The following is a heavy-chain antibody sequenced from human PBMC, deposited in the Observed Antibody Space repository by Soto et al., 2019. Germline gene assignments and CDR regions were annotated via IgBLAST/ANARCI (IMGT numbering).Heavy chain of an antibody. Sequence: HGQLVQSGAEVQKPGSSVQVSCKASGGGTFRSYVISWVRQAPGQGLAWMGGIIPMFRPANYAQQFQGRVTITADGSTSTAYLELSSLRSADTAVYYCAGGSNDYGGPFDYWGQGTLVTVSS. CDR2: IIPMFRPA. D-gene: IGHD4-17*01. CDR1: GGGTFRSYV. CDR3: AGGSNDYGGPFDY. J-gene: IGHJ4*02. V-gene: IGHV1-69*01.